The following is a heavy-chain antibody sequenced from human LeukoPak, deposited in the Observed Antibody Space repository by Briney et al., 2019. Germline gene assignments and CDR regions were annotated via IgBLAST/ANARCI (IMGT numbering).Heavy chain of an antibody. J-gene: IGHJ3*02. CDR3: ARGPMVPLWAFDI. CDR2: IFYSGSS. CDR1: GGSISDYY. D-gene: IGHD2-8*01. Sequence: SETLSLTCTVSGGSISDYYWTWIRQPPGKGLEWIGYIFYSGSSSYNPSLSSRVTKSVDTSKNQFSLKLSSVTAADTAVFYCARGPMVPLWAFDIWGQGTMVTVSS. V-gene: IGHV4-59*01.